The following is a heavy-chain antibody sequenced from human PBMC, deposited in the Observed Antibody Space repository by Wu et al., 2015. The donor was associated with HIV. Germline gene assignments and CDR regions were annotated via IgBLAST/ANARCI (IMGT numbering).Heavy chain of an antibody. CDR3: ARDPGSSWYFQH. CDR2: IIPIFGTS. Sequence: QVQLVQSGTEVKKPGSSVKVSCKASGGTFSNYAICWVRQAPGQGLEWMGGIIPIFGTSNYTQKFQGRLTITTDESTSTVYMELSSLRSEDTAVYYCARDPGSSWYFQHWGQGTLVTVSS. CDR1: GGTFSNYA. V-gene: IGHV1-69*05. J-gene: IGHJ1*01. D-gene: IGHD6-6*01.